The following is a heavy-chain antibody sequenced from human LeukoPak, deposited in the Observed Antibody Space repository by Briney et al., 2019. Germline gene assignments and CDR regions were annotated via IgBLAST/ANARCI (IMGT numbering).Heavy chain of an antibody. Sequence: GRSLRLSCAASGFTFSNYEMSWVRQAPEKGLEWVSTISGSGGGTYYADSVKGRFTISRDDSKNTLYLQMNSLRAEDTAVYYCVKDLGRYRNNCFDYWGQGTLVTVSS. V-gene: IGHV3-23*01. CDR2: ISGSGGGT. CDR3: VKDLGRYRNNCFDY. CDR1: GFTFSNYE. J-gene: IGHJ4*02. D-gene: IGHD1-26*01.